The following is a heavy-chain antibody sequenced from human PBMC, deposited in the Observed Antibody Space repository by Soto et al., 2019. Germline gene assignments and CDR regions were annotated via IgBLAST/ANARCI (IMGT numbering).Heavy chain of an antibody. CDR2: ISYDGSNE. CDR3: ARGDLGGFDL. Sequence: PGGSLRLSCAASGFTFSSYGMHWVRQAPGKGLEWVAGISYDGSNEYYADSVKGRFTISRDNSKNTLYLQMNSLRAEDTAVYYCARGDLGGFDLWGQGTTVTVSS. D-gene: IGHD2-21*02. J-gene: IGHJ3*01. V-gene: IGHV3-30*03. CDR1: GFTFSSYG.